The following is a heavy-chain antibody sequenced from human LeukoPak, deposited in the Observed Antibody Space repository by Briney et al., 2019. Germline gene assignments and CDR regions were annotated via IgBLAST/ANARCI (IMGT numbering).Heavy chain of an antibody. Sequence: SETLSLTCTVSGGSISSYYWSWIRQPAGKGLEWIGRIYTSGSTNYNPSLKSRVTISVDTSKNQFSLKLSSVTAADTAVYYCGAIAAAGTVDYWGQGTLVTVSS. CDR2: IYTSGST. CDR1: GGSISSYY. D-gene: IGHD6-13*01. V-gene: IGHV4-4*07. J-gene: IGHJ4*02. CDR3: GAIAAAGTVDY.